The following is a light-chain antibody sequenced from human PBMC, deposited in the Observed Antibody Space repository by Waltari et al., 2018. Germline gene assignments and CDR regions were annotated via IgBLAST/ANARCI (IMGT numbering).Light chain of an antibody. CDR3: ATRDEGPTVV. CDR2: LTH. J-gene: IGLJ2*01. CDR1: LSNLGTHY. Sequence: QSVLTPPPSASGTPGQSVTIPCSGSLSNLGTHYVYWYQQLPGTAPTLLIYLTHQRPTGVPDRFAASKSGTSASLAISGLRCEDEGDYYCATRDEGPTVVFGGGTKVTVL. V-gene: IGLV1-47*01.